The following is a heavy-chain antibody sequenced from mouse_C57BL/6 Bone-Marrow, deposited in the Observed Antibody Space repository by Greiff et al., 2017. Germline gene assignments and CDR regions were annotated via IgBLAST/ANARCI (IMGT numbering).Heavy chain of an antibody. CDR2: INPNNGGT. CDR1: GYTFTDYN. J-gene: IGHJ4*01. V-gene: IGHV1-18*01. CDR3: ARFNLFYDGSSYVYYYAMDY. Sequence: VQLQQSGPELVKPGASVKIPCKASGYTFTDYNMDWVKQSHGKSLAWIGDINPNNGGTIYNQKFKGKATLTVDKSSSTAYMELRRLTSEDNAVYYCARFNLFYDGSSYVYYYAMDYWGQGTSVTVSS. D-gene: IGHD1-1*01.